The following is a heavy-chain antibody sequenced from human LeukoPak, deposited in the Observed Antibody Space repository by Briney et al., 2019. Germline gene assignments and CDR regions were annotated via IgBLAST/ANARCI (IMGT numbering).Heavy chain of an antibody. CDR3: ARVYYYYMDV. J-gene: IGHJ6*03. CDR2: ISYDGSNK. CDR1: GFTFSSYG. V-gene: IGHV3-30*03. Sequence: PGGSLRLSCAASGFTFSSYGMHWVRQAPGKGLEWVAVISYDGSNKYYADSVKGRFTISRDNAKNSLYLQMNNLRAEDTAVYYCARVYYYYMDVWGKGTTVTVSS.